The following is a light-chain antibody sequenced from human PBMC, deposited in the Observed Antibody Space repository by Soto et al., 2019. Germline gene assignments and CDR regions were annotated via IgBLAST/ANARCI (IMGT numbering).Light chain of an antibody. J-gene: IGKJ1*01. CDR3: QQYNNWPPWT. Sequence: EIVMTQSPATLSVSPGERATLSCRASQSVSSNLAWYQQKPGQAPRLLIYGASTRATGIPARFSDSGSGTEFTLTISSLQSEDFAVYHCQQYNNWPPWTFGQGTKVEIK. CDR1: QSVSSN. CDR2: GAS. V-gene: IGKV3-15*01.